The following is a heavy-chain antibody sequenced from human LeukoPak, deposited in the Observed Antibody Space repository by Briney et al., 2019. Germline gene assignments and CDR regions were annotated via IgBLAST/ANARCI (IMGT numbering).Heavy chain of an antibody. CDR3: ARVKPNYYDSSAYGTFDI. CDR1: GYTFISYG. V-gene: IGHV1-18*01. CDR2: ISGYDGNT. Sequence: ASVKVSCKASGYTFISYGISWERQAPGQGLEWMGWISGYDGNTNYAQNLQGRVTMTTDTSTSTAYMELRSLRSEDTAVYYCARVKPNYYDSSAYGTFDIWGQGTMVTVSS. J-gene: IGHJ3*02. D-gene: IGHD3-22*01.